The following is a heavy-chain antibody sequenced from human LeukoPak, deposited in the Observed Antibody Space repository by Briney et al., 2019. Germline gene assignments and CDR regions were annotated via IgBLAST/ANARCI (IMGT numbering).Heavy chain of an antibody. V-gene: IGHV4-59*08. CDR1: GASISSHY. D-gene: IGHD4-17*01. Sequence: SETLSLTCSVSGASISSHYWSWIRQPPGKGLEWIGYIHYSGSTNCNPSLKSRVTISLDTSKNQFSLKLSSVTAPARAVYYGARSRDYAEWFDPWGQGTLVTISS. CDR3: ARSRDYAEWFDP. J-gene: IGHJ5*02. CDR2: IHYSGST.